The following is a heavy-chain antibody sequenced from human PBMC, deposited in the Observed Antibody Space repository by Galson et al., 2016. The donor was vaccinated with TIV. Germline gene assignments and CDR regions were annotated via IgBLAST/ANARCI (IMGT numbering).Heavy chain of an antibody. CDR1: GYNFRSYW. D-gene: IGHD3-16*01. J-gene: IGHJ3*01. Sequence: QSGAEVKKPGESLKISCKDSGYNFRSYWIAWVRQMPGKGFEWLGIIFPNDSDIRYCPYFRGLVTMSADKSTSTAYLQCSSLKASDTAMYYCARMSLLGALDVWGQGTMVIVSS. CDR3: ARMSLLGALDV. V-gene: IGHV5-51*03. CDR2: IFPNDSDI.